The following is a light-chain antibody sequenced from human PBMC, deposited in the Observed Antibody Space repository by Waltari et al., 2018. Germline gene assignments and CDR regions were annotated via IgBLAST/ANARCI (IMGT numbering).Light chain of an antibody. CDR1: QSVLFNSNNNNY. CDR2: WAS. Sequence: DIVMTQSPDSLAVSLGERATINRKSSQSVLFNSNNNNYLAWYQQKSGQPPNLLIYWASTRRSGVPDRFSGSGSGTDFTLTISSLQAEDVAVYYCQQYYSAPYTFGQGTKLEIK. V-gene: IGKV4-1*01. CDR3: QQYYSAPYT. J-gene: IGKJ2*01.